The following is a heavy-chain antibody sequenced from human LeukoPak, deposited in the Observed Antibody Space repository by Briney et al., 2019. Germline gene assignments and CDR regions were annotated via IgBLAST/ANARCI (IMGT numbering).Heavy chain of an antibody. Sequence: SGGSLRLSCAASGFTFSSYGMHWVRQAPGKGLEWVAVISYDGSNKYYADSVKGRFTISRDNSKNTLYLQMNSLRAEDTAVYYCAKGSKTWIQLWFSVDYWGQGTLVTVSS. CDR1: GFTFSSYG. CDR2: ISYDGSNK. V-gene: IGHV3-30*18. D-gene: IGHD5-18*01. J-gene: IGHJ4*02. CDR3: AKGSKTWIQLWFSVDY.